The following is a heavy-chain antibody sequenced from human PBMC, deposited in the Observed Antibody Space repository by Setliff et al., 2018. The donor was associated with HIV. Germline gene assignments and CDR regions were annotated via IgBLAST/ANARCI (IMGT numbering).Heavy chain of an antibody. CDR2: IYHSGST. CDR3: ARAVSHVDY. Sequence: SETLSLTCAVSGYSISSGYYWGWIRQPPGKGLEWIGSIYHSGSTYYNPSLKSRVTISVDTSKNQFSLKLSSVTAADTAVYYCARAVSHVDYWGQGTLVTV. D-gene: IGHD6-19*01. J-gene: IGHJ4*02. V-gene: IGHV4-38-2*01. CDR1: GYSISSGYY.